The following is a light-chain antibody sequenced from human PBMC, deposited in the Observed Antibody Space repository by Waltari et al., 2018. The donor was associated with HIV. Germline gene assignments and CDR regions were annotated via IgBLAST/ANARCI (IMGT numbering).Light chain of an antibody. CDR2: DIN. CDR1: STDSRCYQY. Sequence: QSALTQPASVSGFLGQSINISCTGISTDSRCYQYVSWYQQYPGKIPRLILFDINNRPSGVSDHFSGSRSGNSASLTFSGLQSGDEAHYYCASNRLDYTLIFGGGTKLTVL. J-gene: IGLJ2*01. CDR3: ASNRLDYTLI. V-gene: IGLV2-14*03.